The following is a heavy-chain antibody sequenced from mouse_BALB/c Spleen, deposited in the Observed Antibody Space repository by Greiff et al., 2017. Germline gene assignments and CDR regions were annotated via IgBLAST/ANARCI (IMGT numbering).Heavy chain of an antibody. CDR1: GYTFTSYW. CDR3: ARTTGTGAMDY. CDR2: INPSTGYT. J-gene: IGHJ4*01. Sequence: VKLVESGAELAKPGASVKMSCKASGYTFTSYWMHWVKQRPGQGLEWIGYINPSTGYTEYNQKFKDKATLTADKSSSTAYMQLSSLTSEDSAVYYCARTTGTGAMDYWGQGTSVTVSS. D-gene: IGHD4-1*01. V-gene: IGHV1-7*01.